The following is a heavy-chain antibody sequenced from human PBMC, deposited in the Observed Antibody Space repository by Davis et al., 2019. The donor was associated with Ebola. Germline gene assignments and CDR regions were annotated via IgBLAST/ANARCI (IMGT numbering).Heavy chain of an antibody. CDR1: GSSIGSGYY. D-gene: IGHD4-17*01. J-gene: IGHJ4*02. CDR3: ARQGTVTNRYPYYFDY. Sequence: MPLETLSLTCTVSGSSIGSGYYWXXIRPPPXXXXXXFGTLFYIFLTYYNPSLKSRVTISVDTSKNQFSLKLSSVTAADPAVYYFARQGTVTNRYPYYFDYWGQGTLVTVSS. V-gene: IGHV4-38-2*02. CDR2: LFYIFLT.